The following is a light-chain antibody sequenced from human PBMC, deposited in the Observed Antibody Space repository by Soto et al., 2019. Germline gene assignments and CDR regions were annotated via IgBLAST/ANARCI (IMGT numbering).Light chain of an antibody. V-gene: IGKV1-13*02. Sequence: ALQLTQSPSSLSASVGDRVSITCRASQGIGSALAWYQLKPGAAPTLLIYDASTLESGVPSRFSGSSSGADFTLTISSLQPEDFATYYCQNFRSSAISFGGGTKVEIK. CDR1: QGIGSA. J-gene: IGKJ4*01. CDR3: QNFRSSAIS. CDR2: DAS.